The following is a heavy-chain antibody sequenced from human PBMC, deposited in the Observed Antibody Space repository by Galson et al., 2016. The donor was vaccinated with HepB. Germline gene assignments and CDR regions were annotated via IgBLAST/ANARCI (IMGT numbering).Heavy chain of an antibody. CDR2: IYPGDSDT. Sequence: QSGAEVKKPGESLKISCKGSGFSYISYWIGWVRQMPGKGLEWMGIIYPGDSDTRYRPPFQGQVPTSTDKSISTAYLQWSGLRASDTAMYFCARGYCSGATCYRLQHWGQGTLVTVSS. V-gene: IGHV5-51*01. CDR1: GFSYISYW. J-gene: IGHJ1*01. D-gene: IGHD2-15*01. CDR3: ARGYCSGATCYRLQH.